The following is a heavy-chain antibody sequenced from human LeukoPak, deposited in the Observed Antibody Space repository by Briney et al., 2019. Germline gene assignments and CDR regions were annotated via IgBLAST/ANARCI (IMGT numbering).Heavy chain of an antibody. J-gene: IGHJ4*02. CDR2: ISSTGSTI. CDR1: GFTSRRYS. D-gene: IGHD1/OR15-1a*01. Sequence: GGSLRLSCAASGFTSRRYSMNWVRQPPGKGLEWISFISSTGSTIHYADSLKGRFTISRDNAQNSVYLQMNSLRDEDSGVYYCVRDTLNNGETVDFWGRGTLVTVSS. V-gene: IGHV3-48*02. CDR3: VRDTLNNGETVDF.